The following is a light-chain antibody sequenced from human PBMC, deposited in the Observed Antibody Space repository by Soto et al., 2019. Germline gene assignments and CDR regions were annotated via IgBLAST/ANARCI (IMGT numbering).Light chain of an antibody. Sequence: QSVLTQPASVSGSPGQSITISCTGTSSDVGGYNYVSWSQQHPGKAPKLMIYDVSNRPSGVSNRFSGSTSGNTASLTISGLQAEDEADYYCSSYTSSSTLVFGGGTQLTVL. J-gene: IGLJ2*01. CDR1: SSDVGGYNY. CDR3: SSYTSSSTLV. CDR2: DVS. V-gene: IGLV2-14*01.